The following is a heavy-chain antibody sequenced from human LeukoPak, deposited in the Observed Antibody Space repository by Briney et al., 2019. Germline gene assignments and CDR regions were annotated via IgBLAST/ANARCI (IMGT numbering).Heavy chain of an antibody. D-gene: IGHD6-19*01. Sequence: GASVKVSCKASGYTFTSYDINWVRQATGQGLEWMGWMNPNSGNTGYAQKFQGRVTMTRNTSISTAYMELSSLRSEDTAVYYCALRIVVAGLPGAPLDYWGQGTLVTVSS. CDR1: GYTFTSYD. J-gene: IGHJ4*02. CDR2: MNPNSGNT. V-gene: IGHV1-8*01. CDR3: ALRIVVAGLPGAPLDY.